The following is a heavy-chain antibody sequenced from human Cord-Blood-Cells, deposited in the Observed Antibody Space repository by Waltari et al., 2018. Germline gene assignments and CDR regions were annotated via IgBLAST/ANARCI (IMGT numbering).Heavy chain of an antibody. V-gene: IGHV4-59*11. CDR2: IYYSGST. J-gene: IGHJ4*02. D-gene: IGHD6-19*01. CDR3: ARGYSSGWFDY. CDR1: GGSISSPY. Sequence: QVQLQESGPGLVKPSETLSLTCTVSGGSISSPYWSWIRQPPGKGLEWIGYIYYSGSTNYNPSLKSRVTISVDTSKNQFSLKLSSVTAADTAVYYCARGYSSGWFDYWGQGTLVTVSS.